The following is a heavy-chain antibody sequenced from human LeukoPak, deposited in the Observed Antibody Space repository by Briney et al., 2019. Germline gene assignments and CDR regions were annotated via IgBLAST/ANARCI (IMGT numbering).Heavy chain of an antibody. CDR1: GYTFTGYY. J-gene: IGHJ4*02. D-gene: IGHD6-25*01. CDR3: ARVRQRQRLPGY. V-gene: IGHV1-2*02. CDR2: INPNSGGT. Sequence: ASVSVSCKASGYTFTGYYMHWVRQAPGQGLEWMGWINPNSGGTNYEQKFQGRVTMTRDTSISTTYMELSRLRSDDTAVYYCARVRQRQRLPGYWGQGTMV.